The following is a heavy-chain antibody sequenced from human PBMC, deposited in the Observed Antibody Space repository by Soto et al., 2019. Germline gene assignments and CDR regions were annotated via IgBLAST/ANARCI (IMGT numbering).Heavy chain of an antibody. CDR1: GDSVSNNSAT. D-gene: IGHD1-1*01. Sequence: SQTLSLTCAISGDSVSNNSATWKWIRQSPSRGLEWLGRTLYRSKWFYEYAVSVTSRIIINPDTSKNQFSLQLNSVTPDDTAVYYCAREQHLRGFGCWGQGTLVTVSS. CDR3: AREQHLRGFGC. V-gene: IGHV6-1*01. J-gene: IGHJ4*02. CDR2: TLYRSKWFY.